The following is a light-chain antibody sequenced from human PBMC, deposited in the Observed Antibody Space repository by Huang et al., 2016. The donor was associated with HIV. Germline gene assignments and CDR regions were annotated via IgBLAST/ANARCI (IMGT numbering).Light chain of an antibody. Sequence: DIVMTQSPDSLAVSLGERATINCKSSQSVLYSSNNKNYLSWYQQKPGQSPKLLISWASTRESGVPDLFSGSGSGTDFTRTISSLQAEDVAVYYCHQYYNTRYTFGQGTKLEIK. CDR3: HQYYNTRYT. CDR1: QSVLYSSNNKNY. J-gene: IGKJ2*01. CDR2: WAS. V-gene: IGKV4-1*01.